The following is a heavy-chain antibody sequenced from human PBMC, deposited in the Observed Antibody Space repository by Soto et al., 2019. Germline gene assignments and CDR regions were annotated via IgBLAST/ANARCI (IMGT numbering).Heavy chain of an antibody. V-gene: IGHV4-39*01. CDR1: GGSISSSSYY. CDR3: SRAVGLRYFDWTYYSYGMDV. J-gene: IGHJ6*02. D-gene: IGHD3-9*01. CDR2: IYYSGST. Sequence: PSETLSLTCTVSGGSISSSSYYWGWIRQPPGKGLEWIGSIYYSGSTYYNPSLKSRVTISVDTSKNQFSLKLSSVTAADTAVYYCSRAVGLRYFDWTYYSYGMDVWGQGTTVTVSS.